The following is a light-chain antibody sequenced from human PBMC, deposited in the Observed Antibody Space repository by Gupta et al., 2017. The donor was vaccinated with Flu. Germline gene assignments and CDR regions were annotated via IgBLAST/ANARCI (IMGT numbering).Light chain of an antibody. J-gene: IGLJ2*01. CDR2: QDT. V-gene: IGLV3-1*01. CDR3: QAWDSSTGV. Sequence: PGQTASITCSGDKLGDKYACWYQQKPGQSPVLVIYQDTKRASGIPERFSGSNSGNTATLTISGTQAMDEADYYCQAWDSSTGVFGGGTKLTVL. CDR1: KLGDKY.